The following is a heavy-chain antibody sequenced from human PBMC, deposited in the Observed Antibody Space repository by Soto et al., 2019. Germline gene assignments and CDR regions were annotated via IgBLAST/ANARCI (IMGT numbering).Heavy chain of an antibody. CDR2: IYHSGTT. Sequence: PWETLSLTCAFSGDSISSGYYWAWIRQPPGKGLEWIGSIYHSGTTYYNPSLKSRVTISVDTSENQFALKLSSVTAADSAVYYCARTDNLGYYTYCCQGALGTVAS. V-gene: IGHV4-38-2*01. D-gene: IGHD3-3*01. CDR3: ARTDNLGYYTY. J-gene: IGHJ4*02. CDR1: GDSISSGYY.